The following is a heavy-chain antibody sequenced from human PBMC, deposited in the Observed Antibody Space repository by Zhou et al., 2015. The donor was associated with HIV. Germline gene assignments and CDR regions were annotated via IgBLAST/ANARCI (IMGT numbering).Heavy chain of an antibody. V-gene: IGHV1-18*01. CDR2: ISGYNGNT. Sequence: QVQLVQSGTDVKKPGASVKVSCKTSGYIFTNYGISWVRQAPGQGLEWMGWISGYNGNTEYAQKLQGRVTMTTDTSTNTVYLELRSLNSGDTAVYFXARDAYYDSSDKWTGDAYVFSWGQGTLVTVSS. J-gene: IGHJ4*03. D-gene: IGHD3-22*01. CDR1: GYIFTNYG. CDR3: ARDAYYDSSDKWTGDAYVFS.